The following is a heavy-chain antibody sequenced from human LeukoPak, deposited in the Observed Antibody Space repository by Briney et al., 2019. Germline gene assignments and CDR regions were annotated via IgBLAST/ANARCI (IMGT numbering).Heavy chain of an antibody. D-gene: IGHD3/OR15-3a*01. CDR3: ARARGLDYYFDY. CDR2: ISSSSSYI. Sequence: GGSLRLSCAASGFTFSSYSMNWVRQAPGKGLEWVSSISSSSSYIYYADSVKGRFTISRDNAKNSLYLQMNSLRAEDTAVFYCARARGLDYYFDYWGQGTLVTVSS. V-gene: IGHV3-21*01. CDR1: GFTFSSYS. J-gene: IGHJ4*02.